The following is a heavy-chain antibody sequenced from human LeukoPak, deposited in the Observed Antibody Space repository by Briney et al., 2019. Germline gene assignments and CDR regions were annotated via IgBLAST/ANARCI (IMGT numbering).Heavy chain of an antibody. D-gene: IGHD3-3*01. V-gene: IGHV3-23*01. CDR1: GFTFSSYG. J-gene: IGHJ4*02. CDR2: ISGSGHNT. CDR3: ARAALNYDFWSGQDY. Sequence: GGTLRLSCAASGFTFSSYGMSWVRQPPGKGLEWVSTISGSGHNTYYADSVKARFIISRDNSKNMLFLQMDSLRADDTAVYYCARAALNYDFWSGQDYWGQGPLVTVSS.